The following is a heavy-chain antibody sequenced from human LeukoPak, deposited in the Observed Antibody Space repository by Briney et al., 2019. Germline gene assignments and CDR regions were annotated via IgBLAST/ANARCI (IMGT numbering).Heavy chain of an antibody. V-gene: IGHV1-24*01. D-gene: IGHD3-9*01. CDR2: FDPEDGET. CDR3: ATWGFGYILTGYSWYNWFDP. CDR1: GYTLTELS. Sequence: ASVKVSCKVSGYTLTELSMHWVRQAPGKGLEWMGGFDPEDGETIYAQKFQGRVTMTEDTSTDTAYMELSSLRSEDTAVYYCATWGFGYILTGYSWYNWFDPWGQGTLVTVSS. J-gene: IGHJ5*02.